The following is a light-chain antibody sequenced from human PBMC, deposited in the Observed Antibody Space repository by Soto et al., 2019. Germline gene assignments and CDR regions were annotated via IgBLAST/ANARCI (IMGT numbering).Light chain of an antibody. V-gene: IGKV1-9*01. J-gene: IGKJ2*01. CDR3: QQLNSYPQT. Sequence: DIQLTQSPSFLSASVGDRVTITCRASPGISSYLAWYQQKPGKAPKLLIYAASTLQSGVPSRFSGSGSGTEFTLTISSLQPEDFATYYCQQLNSYPQTFGQGTKLEIK. CDR2: AAS. CDR1: PGISSY.